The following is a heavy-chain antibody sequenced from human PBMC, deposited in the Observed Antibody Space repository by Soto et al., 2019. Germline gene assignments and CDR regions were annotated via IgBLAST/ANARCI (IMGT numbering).Heavy chain of an antibody. CDR1: GGSISSYY. CDR2: IYTSGST. CDR3: AGAYYYDSSGYSRYYYYYGMDV. D-gene: IGHD3-22*01. J-gene: IGHJ6*02. Sequence: QVQLQESGPGLVKPSETLSLTCTVSGGSISSYYWSGIRQPAGKGLEWIGRIYTSGSTNYNPSLKSRVTMSVDTSKNQFSLKLSSVTAADTAVYYCAGAYYYDSSGYSRYYYYYGMDVWGHGTTVTVSS. V-gene: IGHV4-4*07.